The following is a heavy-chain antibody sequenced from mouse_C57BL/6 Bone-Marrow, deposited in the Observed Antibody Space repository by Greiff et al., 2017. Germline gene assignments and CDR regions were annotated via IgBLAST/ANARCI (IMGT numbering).Heavy chain of an antibody. D-gene: IGHD2-2*01. Sequence: QVQLKQPGAELVMPGASVKLSCTASGYTFTSYWMHWVQQRPGQGLEWIGEIDPSGSYTNYNQKFTGKSTLTVDTSTSTAYMQLSRLTSEDSAVYYCARRASTMVARGYYFDYWGQGTTLTVSS. CDR2: IDPSGSYT. J-gene: IGHJ2*01. CDR1: GYTFTSYW. V-gene: IGHV1-69*01. CDR3: ARRASTMVARGYYFDY.